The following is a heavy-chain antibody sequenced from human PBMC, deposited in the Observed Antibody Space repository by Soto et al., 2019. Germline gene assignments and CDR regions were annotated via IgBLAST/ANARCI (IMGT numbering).Heavy chain of an antibody. CDR3: ASLRGDYDILTGYYTGTFDP. CDR1: GGSISSYH. Sequence: SETLSLTCTVSGGSISSYHWSWIRQPPGKGLEWIGYIYYSGKTNYIPSLKSRLTISVDTSKNQFSLKLSSVTAADTAVYYCASLRGDYDILTGYYTGTFDPWGQGTLVTVSS. D-gene: IGHD3-9*01. V-gene: IGHV4-59*01. CDR2: IYYSGKT. J-gene: IGHJ5*02.